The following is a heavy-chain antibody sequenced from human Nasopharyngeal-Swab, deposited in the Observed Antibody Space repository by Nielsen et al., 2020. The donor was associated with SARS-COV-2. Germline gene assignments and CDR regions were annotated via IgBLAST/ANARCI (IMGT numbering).Heavy chain of an antibody. CDR2: IYYSGST. CDR1: GGSISSYY. J-gene: IGHJ6*02. Sequence: LSFHVSGGSISSYYWSWIRQPPGKGLEWIGYIYYSGSTYYNPSLKSRVTISVDTSKNQFSLKLSSVTAADTAVYYCARTIAVAGGFYYYGMDVWGQGTTVTVSS. CDR3: ARTIAVAGGFYYYGMDV. D-gene: IGHD6-19*01. V-gene: IGHV4-59*12.